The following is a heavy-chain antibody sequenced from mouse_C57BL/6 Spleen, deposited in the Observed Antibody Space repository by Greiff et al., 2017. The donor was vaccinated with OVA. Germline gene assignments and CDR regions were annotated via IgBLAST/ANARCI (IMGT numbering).Heavy chain of an antibody. D-gene: IGHD4-1*01. CDR2: IWSDGST. CDR3: ARHETGRAYAMDY. Sequence: VKLVESGPGLVAPSQSLSITCTVSGFSLTSYGVHWVRQPPGKGLEWLVVIWSDGSTTYNSALKSRLSISKDNSKSQVFLKMNSLQTDDTAMYYCARHETGRAYAMDYWGQGTSVTVSS. J-gene: IGHJ4*01. CDR1: GFSLTSYG. V-gene: IGHV2-6-1*01.